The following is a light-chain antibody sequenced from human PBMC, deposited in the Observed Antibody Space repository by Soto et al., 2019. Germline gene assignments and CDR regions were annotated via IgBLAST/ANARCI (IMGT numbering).Light chain of an antibody. V-gene: IGKV1-5*01. CDR1: QSISSW. CDR3: QQYNSYPWT. J-gene: IGKJ1*01. CDR2: HAY. Sequence: DIQMTQSPSTLSASVGDRVTLTCRASQSISSWLAWYQQKPGKAPKLLIYHAYSLESGVTSRFSGSESGTEFTLTINSLQPDAFATYYCQQYNSYPWTFGQGTKVEIK.